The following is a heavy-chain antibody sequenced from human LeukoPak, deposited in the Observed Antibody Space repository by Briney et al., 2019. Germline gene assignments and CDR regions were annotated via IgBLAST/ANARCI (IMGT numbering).Heavy chain of an antibody. Sequence: GGSLRLSCAASGFTFSDYYMSWIRQAPGKGLEWVSYISSSGSTIYYADSVKGRFTISRDNAKNSLYLQMNSLRAEDTAVYYCVRSPVLRYFDWLSFLDYWGQGTLVTVSS. D-gene: IGHD3-9*01. CDR2: ISSSGSTI. J-gene: IGHJ4*02. CDR1: GFTFSDYY. V-gene: IGHV3-11*01. CDR3: VRSPVLRYFDWLSFLDY.